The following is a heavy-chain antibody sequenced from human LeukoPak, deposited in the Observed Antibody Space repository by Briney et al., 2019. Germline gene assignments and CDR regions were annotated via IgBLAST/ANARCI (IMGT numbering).Heavy chain of an antibody. CDR1: GFTISDYY. CDR3: ARDNGVTGPSNWFDP. D-gene: IGHD2-21*02. J-gene: IGHJ5*02. Sequence: GGSLRLSCAATGFTISDYYMSWIRQAPGKGLEWVSYITNSGSTVYYIDSVKGRFTISRDNAKNSLYLQMNSLRAEDTAVYYCARDNGVTGPSNWFDPWGQGTLVTVSS. CDR2: ITNSGSTV. V-gene: IGHV3-11*01.